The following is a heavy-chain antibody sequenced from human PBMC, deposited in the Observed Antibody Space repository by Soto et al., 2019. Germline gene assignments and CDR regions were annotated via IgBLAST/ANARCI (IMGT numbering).Heavy chain of an antibody. CDR2: ISACNGNT. Sequence: ASVKVSCKASGYTFTSYGISWVRQAPGQGLEWMGWISACNGNTNYAQKLQGRVTMTTDTSTSTAYMELRSLRSDDTAVYYFARDPVFLSVVAGIPNSGSYSHSYFFAYWGQGTLVIVSS. D-gene: IGHD1-26*01. V-gene: IGHV1-18*01. CDR3: ARDPVFLSVVAGIPNSGSYSHSYFFAY. CDR1: GYTFTSYG. J-gene: IGHJ4*02.